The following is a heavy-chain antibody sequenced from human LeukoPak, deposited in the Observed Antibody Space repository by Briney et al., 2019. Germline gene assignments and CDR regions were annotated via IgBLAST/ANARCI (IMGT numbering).Heavy chain of an antibody. V-gene: IGHV3-21*01. CDR2: ISSSSSYI. J-gene: IGHJ6*03. CDR3: ARDGCGGSCFHYYYYYMDV. D-gene: IGHD2-15*01. CDR1: GFTFSSYS. Sequence: GGSLRLSCAASGFTFSSYSMNWVRQAPGKGLEWVSSISSSSSYIYYADSVKGRFTISRDNAKNSLYLQMNSLRAEDTAVYYCARDGCGGSCFHYYYYYMDVWGKGTTVTISS.